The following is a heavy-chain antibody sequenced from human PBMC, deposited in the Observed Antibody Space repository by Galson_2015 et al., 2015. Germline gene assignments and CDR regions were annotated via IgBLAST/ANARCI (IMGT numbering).Heavy chain of an antibody. CDR1: GFTFSSYS. D-gene: IGHD2-15*01. J-gene: IGHJ4*02. Sequence: SLRLSCAASGFTFSSYSMNWVRQAPGKGLEWVSYISSSSSTIYYADSVKGRLTISRDNAKNSLYLQMNSLRGEGTAVYYCAREPYCSGGSCYGFDYWGQGTLVTVSS. V-gene: IGHV3-48*01. CDR3: AREPYCSGGSCYGFDY. CDR2: ISSSSSTI.